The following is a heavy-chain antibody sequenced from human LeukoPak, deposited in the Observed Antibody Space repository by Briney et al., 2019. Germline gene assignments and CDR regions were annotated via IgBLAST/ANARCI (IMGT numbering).Heavy chain of an antibody. D-gene: IGHD2-2*01. CDR2: ISTYNGDT. V-gene: IGHV1-18*01. CDR3: AREGYCSSTSCYEYYYYGMDV. J-gene: IGHJ6*02. CDR1: GYTFKRYG. Sequence: ASVKVSCKASGYTFKRYGISWARQAPGQGLEWMGWISTYNGDTNYAQKFQGRVTMTTDTSTSTAYMELRSLRSDDTAVYYCAREGYCSSTSCYEYYYYGMDVWGQGTTVTVSS.